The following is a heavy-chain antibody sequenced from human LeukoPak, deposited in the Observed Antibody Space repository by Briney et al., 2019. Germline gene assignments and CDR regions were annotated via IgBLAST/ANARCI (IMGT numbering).Heavy chain of an antibody. CDR2: IYYSGST. CDR3: ARVRFMRAPPRKGYMDV. J-gene: IGHJ6*03. CDR1: GGSVSSYY. Sequence: PSGTLSLTCTVSGGSVSSYYWSWIRHPPGKGREWIGFIYYSGSTNYNPSLKSRVTISVDTSKNQFSLKLKSVTAADTAVYYCARVRFMRAPPRKGYMDVWGKGTTVTISS. V-gene: IGHV4-59*02. D-gene: IGHD3-3*01.